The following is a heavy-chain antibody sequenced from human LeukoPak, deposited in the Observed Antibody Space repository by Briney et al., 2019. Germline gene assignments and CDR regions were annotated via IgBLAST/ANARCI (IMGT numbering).Heavy chain of an antibody. Sequence: GGSLRLSCAASGFTFSSYWMSWVRQAPGKGLEWVANIKQDGSEKYYADSVKGRFTISRDNSKNTLYLQMNSLRAEDTAVYYCAKELRYFDWLLTDYYYYMDVWGKGTTVTVSS. J-gene: IGHJ6*03. V-gene: IGHV3-7*04. CDR2: IKQDGSEK. D-gene: IGHD3-9*01. CDR3: AKELRYFDWLLTDYYYYMDV. CDR1: GFTFSSYW.